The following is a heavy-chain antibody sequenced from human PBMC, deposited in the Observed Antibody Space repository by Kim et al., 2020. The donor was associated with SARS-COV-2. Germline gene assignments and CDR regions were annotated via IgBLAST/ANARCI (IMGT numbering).Heavy chain of an antibody. D-gene: IGHD1-1*01. V-gene: IGHV3-33*08. J-gene: IGHJ5*02. Sequence: GGSLRLSCAGSGFTFSNYGLNWVRQAPGKGLEWVAVIWNDGSNKYYSDSVKGRFTISRDNSKNTLYLQMDSLRAEDTAVYYCVRADGTGLDPWGQGTLVTVSS. CDR1: GFTFSNYG. CDR3: VRADGTGLDP. CDR2: IWNDGSNK.